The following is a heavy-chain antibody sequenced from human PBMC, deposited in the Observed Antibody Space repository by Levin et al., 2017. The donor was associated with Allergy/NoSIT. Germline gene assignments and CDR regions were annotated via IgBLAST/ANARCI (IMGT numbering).Heavy chain of an antibody. CDR2: IYYSGST. V-gene: IGHV4-39*01. J-gene: IGHJ6*02. D-gene: IGHD6-19*01. Sequence: SQTLSLTCTVSGGSIRSSSYYWGWIRQPPGKGLEWIGSIYYSGSTYYNPSLKSRVTISVDTSKNQFSLKLSSVTAEDTAVYYCGGGWYDYYYGMDVWGQGTTVTVAS. CDR3: GGGWYDYYYGMDV. CDR1: GGSIRSSSYY.